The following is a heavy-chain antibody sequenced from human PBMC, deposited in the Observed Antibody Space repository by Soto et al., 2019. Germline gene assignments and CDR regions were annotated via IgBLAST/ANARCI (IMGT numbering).Heavy chain of an antibody. J-gene: IGHJ4*02. CDR3: ARVFSNVLRYFDWLPQSGIGYFDY. V-gene: IGHV1-69*13. CDR1: GGTFSSYA. CDR2: IIPIFGTA. Sequence: GASVKVSCKASGGTFSSYAISWVRQAPGQGLEWMGGIIPIFGTANYAQKFQGRVTITADESTSTAYMELSSLRSEDTAVYYCARVFSNVLRYFDWLPQSGIGYFDYWGQGTLVTVSS. D-gene: IGHD3-9*01.